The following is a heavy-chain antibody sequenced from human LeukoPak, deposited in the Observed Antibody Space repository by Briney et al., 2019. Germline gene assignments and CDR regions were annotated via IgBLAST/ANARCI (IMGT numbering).Heavy chain of an antibody. J-gene: IGHJ3*02. D-gene: IGHD3-22*01. CDR2: IIPILGIA. V-gene: IGHV1-69*04. CDR1: GGTFSSYA. Sequence: SVKVSCKASGGTFSSYAISWVRQAPGQGLEWMGRIIPILGIANYAQKFQGRVTITAGKSTSTAYMELSSLRSEDTAVYYCARIYDSSGHDAFDIWGQGTMVTVSS. CDR3: ARIYDSSGHDAFDI.